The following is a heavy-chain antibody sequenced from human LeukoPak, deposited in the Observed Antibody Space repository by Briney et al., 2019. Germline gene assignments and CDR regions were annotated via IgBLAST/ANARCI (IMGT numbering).Heavy chain of an antibody. D-gene: IGHD4-17*01. CDR1: GFTFSSYW. CDR3: ASDDYGDFFDY. J-gene: IGHJ4*02. Sequence: GGSLRLSCAASGFTFSSYWMNWVRQAPGKGLEWVANIKQDGTEKYYVDSVKGRFTISRDNAKNSLYLQMNSLRAEDTAVYYCASDDYGDFFDYWGQGTLVTVSS. V-gene: IGHV3-7*01. CDR2: IKQDGTEK.